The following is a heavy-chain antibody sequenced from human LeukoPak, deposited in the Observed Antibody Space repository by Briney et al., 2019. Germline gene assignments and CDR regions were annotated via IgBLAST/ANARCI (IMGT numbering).Heavy chain of an antibody. V-gene: IGHV1-69*05. J-gene: IGHJ2*01. CDR1: GRTFSSYA. CDR2: IIPIFGTA. D-gene: IGHD3-22*01. CDR3: ARDYDSSGYYYDWYFDL. Sequence: SVKVSCKASGRTFSSYAISWVRQAPGQGLEWMGRIIPIFGTANYAQKFQGRVTITTDESTSTAYMELSSLRSEDTAVYYCARDYDSSGYYYDWYFDLWGRGTLVTVSS.